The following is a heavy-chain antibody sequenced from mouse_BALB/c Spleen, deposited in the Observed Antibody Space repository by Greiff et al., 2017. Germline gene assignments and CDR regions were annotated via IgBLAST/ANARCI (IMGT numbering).Heavy chain of an antibody. V-gene: IGHV2-4-1*01. CDR3: ARTLYGSSYVGFAY. CDR2: IWSGGST. CDR1: GFSLTSYG. D-gene: IGHD1-1*01. Sequence: QVQLKQSGPGLVQPSQSLSITCTVSGFSLTSYGVHWVRQSPGKGLEWLGVIWSGGSTDYNAAFISRLSISKDNSKSQVFFKMNSLQADDTAIYYCARTLYGSSYVGFAYWGQGTLVTVSA. J-gene: IGHJ3*01.